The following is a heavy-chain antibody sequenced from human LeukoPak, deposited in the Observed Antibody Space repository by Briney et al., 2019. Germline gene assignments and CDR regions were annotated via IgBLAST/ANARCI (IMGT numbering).Heavy chain of an antibody. D-gene: IGHD2-21*01. J-gene: IGHJ4*02. V-gene: IGHV3-48*01. CDR1: GFTFSSYS. CDR2: ISNSSSTI. Sequence: GGSLRLSCAASGFTFSSYSMNWVCQAPGKGLEWVSYISNSSSTIYYADSVRGRFTISRDNSKNMLYLQMNSLRTEDSAVYYCAKDWEAYCGGDCYSAFDYWGQGTLVTVSS. CDR3: AKDWEAYCGGDCYSAFDY.